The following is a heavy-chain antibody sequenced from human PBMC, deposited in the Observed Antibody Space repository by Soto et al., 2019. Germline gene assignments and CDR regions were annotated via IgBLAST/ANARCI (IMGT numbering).Heavy chain of an antibody. J-gene: IGHJ6*02. CDR2: IYPSDSDT. Sequence: GESLKISCQASGYIFTAYGIGWVRQMPGKGLEWMGVIYPSDSDTTYHPSMEGHVTVSVDKSVSTAYVHWSSLKASDTATYYCARRGPQYKSGPRDFDAWGQGTSVTVS. V-gene: IGHV5-51*01. CDR1: GYIFTAYG. D-gene: IGHD3-9*01. CDR3: ARRGPQYKSGPRDFDA.